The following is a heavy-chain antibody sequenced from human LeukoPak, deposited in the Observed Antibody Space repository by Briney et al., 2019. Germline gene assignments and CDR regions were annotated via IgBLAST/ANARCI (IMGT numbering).Heavy chain of an antibody. Sequence: ASVKVSCKASGYTFNNYGISWVRQAPGQGLEWMGWISAYNGNTNYAQKLQGRVTMTTDTSTSTAYMELRSLRSGDTAVYYCARALSATYYYDSSGYLVFDYWGQGTLVTVSS. CDR1: GYTFNNYG. J-gene: IGHJ4*02. V-gene: IGHV1-18*01. D-gene: IGHD3-22*01. CDR2: ISAYNGNT. CDR3: ARALSATYYYDSSGYLVFDY.